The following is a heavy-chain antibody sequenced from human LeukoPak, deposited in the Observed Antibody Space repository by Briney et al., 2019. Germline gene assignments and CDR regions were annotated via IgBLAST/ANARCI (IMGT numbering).Heavy chain of an antibody. J-gene: IGHJ5*02. CDR2: INPNSGGT. CDR3: AIYCDSSGYYLDP. CDR1: GYTFTGYY. D-gene: IGHD3-22*01. Sequence: ASVKVSCKASGYTFTGYYMHWVRQAPGQGLEWMGWINPNSGGTNYAQKFQGRVTMTRDTSISTAYMELSRLRSDDTAVYYCAIYCDSSGYYLDPWGQGTLVTVSS. V-gene: IGHV1-2*02.